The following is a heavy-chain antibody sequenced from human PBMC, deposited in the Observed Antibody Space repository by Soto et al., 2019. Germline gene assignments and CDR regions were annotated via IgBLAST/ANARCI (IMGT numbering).Heavy chain of an antibody. CDR3: ASKRLGINSGFDY. Sequence: GGSLRLSCAASGFTFSTYWMSWFRQAPGKGLEWVANINQDGSEKYYVDSVRGRFTISRDNAKNSLYLQMNSRGVEDTAVYYCASKRLGINSGFDYWGQGTLVTVSS. D-gene: IGHD1-1*01. J-gene: IGHJ4*02. V-gene: IGHV3-7*01. CDR1: GFTFSTYW. CDR2: INQDGSEK.